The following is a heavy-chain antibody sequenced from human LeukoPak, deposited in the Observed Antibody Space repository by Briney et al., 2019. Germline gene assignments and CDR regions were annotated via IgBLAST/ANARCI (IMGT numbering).Heavy chain of an antibody. Sequence: GGSLRLSCAASGFTFSNYSMSWVRQAPGKGLDWVSGITSTGGTTYYADSVQGRFTISRDNSKNTLYLQMNSLTAEDTAVYYCARVHNHHAVDMGREGTMLSVSS. V-gene: IGHV3-23*01. CDR2: ITSTGGTT. CDR3: ARVHNHHAVDM. CDR1: GFTFSNYS. J-gene: IGHJ3*02. D-gene: IGHD4/OR15-4a*01.